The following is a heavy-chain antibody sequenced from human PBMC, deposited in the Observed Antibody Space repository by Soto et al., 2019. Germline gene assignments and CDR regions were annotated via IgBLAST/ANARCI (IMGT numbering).Heavy chain of an antibody. D-gene: IGHD1-26*01. J-gene: IGHJ4*02. CDR2: IYYSGST. CDR1: GGSMSSYY. V-gene: IGHV4-59*01. Sequence: SGTLSLTCTVSGGSMSSYYWSWIRQPPGKGLEWIGYIYYSGSTYYNPSLKSRVTISVDTSKNQFSLKLSSVTAADTAVYYCARGVGPGGLFDYWGQGTLVTVSS. CDR3: ARGVGPGGLFDY.